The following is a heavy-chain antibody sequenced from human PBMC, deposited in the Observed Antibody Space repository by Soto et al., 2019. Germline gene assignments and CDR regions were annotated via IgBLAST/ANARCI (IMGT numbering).Heavy chain of an antibody. CDR2: IMSKTDGGTT. CDR1: GFTFSKAW. D-gene: IGHD1-26*01. J-gene: IGHJ4*02. CDR3: TTDSGMSPYSFDY. V-gene: IGHV3-15*01. Sequence: LRLSCATSGFTFSKAWVGWVRRAPGKGLEWVGRIMSKTDGGTTDYAAPVKGRFTISRDDSKSTLYLQMNSLKTEDTAFYYCTTDSGMSPYSFDYWGQGTLVTVSS.